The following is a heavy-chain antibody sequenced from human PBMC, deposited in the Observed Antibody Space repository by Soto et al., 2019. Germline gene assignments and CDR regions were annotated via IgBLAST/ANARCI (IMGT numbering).Heavy chain of an antibody. J-gene: IGHJ5*02. V-gene: IGHV3-23*01. D-gene: IGHD2-2*02. Sequence: EVQLLESGGGLVQPGGSLRLSCAASGFTFSSYAMSWVRQAPGKGLEWVSTISGSGGSTYDADSVKGRFTISRDNSKNTLYLQMNSLRAEDTAVYYCAKDRGSGSTSWYNGWFAPWGQGTLVTVSS. CDR3: AKDRGSGSTSWYNGWFAP. CDR1: GFTFSSYA. CDR2: ISGSGGST.